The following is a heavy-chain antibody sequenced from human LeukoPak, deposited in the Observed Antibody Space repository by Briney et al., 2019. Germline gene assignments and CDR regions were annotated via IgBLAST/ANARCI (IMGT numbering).Heavy chain of an antibody. CDR1: GGSFSGYY. Sequence: SETLSLTCAVYGGSFSGYYWSWIRQPPGKGLEWIGEINHSGSTNYNPSLKSRVTISVDTSKNQFSLKLSSATAADTAVYYCARQRPITIFGVVIPFDYWGQGTLVTVSS. D-gene: IGHD3-3*01. J-gene: IGHJ4*02. CDR3: ARQRPITIFGVVIPFDY. CDR2: INHSGST. V-gene: IGHV4-34*01.